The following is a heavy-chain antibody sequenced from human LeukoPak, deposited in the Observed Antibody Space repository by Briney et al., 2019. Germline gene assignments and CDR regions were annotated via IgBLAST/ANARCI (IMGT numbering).Heavy chain of an antibody. Sequence: GGSLRLSCAASGFTFSSYPMNWVRQAPGKGLEWVSTISGSGSNTYYADSVKGRFTVSRDNSKNTLYLQMNSLRAEDTAIYYCAKERPXTTSFDXWGQGTLVTVSS. J-gene: IGHJ4*02. V-gene: IGHV3-23*01. CDR1: GFTFSSYP. D-gene: IGHD2/OR15-2a*01. CDR2: ISGSGSNT. CDR3: AKERPXTTSFDX.